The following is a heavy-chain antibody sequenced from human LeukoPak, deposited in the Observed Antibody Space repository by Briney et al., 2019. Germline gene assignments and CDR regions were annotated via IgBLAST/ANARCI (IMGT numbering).Heavy chain of an antibody. CDR1: GGSFSGYY. J-gene: IGHJ4*02. Sequence: SETLSLTCAVYGGSFSGYYWSWIRQPPGKGLEWIGEINHSGSTNYNPSLKSRVTISVDTSKNQFSLKLSSVTAADTAVYYCARHPRRGSGYSYGYVTKGFDYWGQGTLVTVSS. D-gene: IGHD5-18*01. V-gene: IGHV4-34*01. CDR2: INHSGST. CDR3: ARHPRRGSGYSYGYVTKGFDY.